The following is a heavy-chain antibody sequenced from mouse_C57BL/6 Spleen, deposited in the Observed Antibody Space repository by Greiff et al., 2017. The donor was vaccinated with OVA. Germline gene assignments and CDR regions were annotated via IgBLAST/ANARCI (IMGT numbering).Heavy chain of an antibody. D-gene: IGHD4-1*01. J-gene: IGHJ2*01. CDR3: TRSGTGYFDD. CDR2: IDPETGGT. CDR1: GYTFTDYE. Sequence: QVQLQQSGAELVRPGASVTLSCKASGYTFTDYEMHWVKQTPVHGLEWIGAIDPETGGTAYNQKFKGKAILTADKSSSTAYMELRSLTSEDSAGYYCTRSGTGYFDDEGQGTTLTVSS. V-gene: IGHV1-15*01.